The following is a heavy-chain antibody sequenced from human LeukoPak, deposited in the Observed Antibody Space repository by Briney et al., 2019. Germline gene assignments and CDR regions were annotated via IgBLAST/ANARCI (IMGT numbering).Heavy chain of an antibody. CDR2: IKQDGSEK. V-gene: IGHV3-7*01. CDR3: ARVEDSSGYYPFDY. J-gene: IGHJ4*02. D-gene: IGHD3-22*01. Sequence: GGSLRLSCAASGFTFSGYVMSWVRQAPGKGLEWVANIKQDGSEKYYVDSVKGRFTISRDNAKNSLYLQVNSLRAEDTAVYYCARVEDSSGYYPFDYWGQGTLVTVSS. CDR1: GFTFSGYV.